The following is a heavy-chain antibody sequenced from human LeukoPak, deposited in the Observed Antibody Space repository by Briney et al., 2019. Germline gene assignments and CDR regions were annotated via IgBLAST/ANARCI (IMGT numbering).Heavy chain of an antibody. J-gene: IGHJ4*02. CDR3: ASEGRYGGYVVDY. D-gene: IGHD5-12*01. CDR1: GYIFTNYW. V-gene: IGHV5-51*01. Sequence: GESLKISCKGSGYIFTNYWIAWVRPMPGKGLEWMGIIYPGDSETRYSPSFQGQVSISADKSISTAYLQWSSLKASDTAMYYCASEGRYGGYVVDYWGQGTLVTVSS. CDR2: IYPGDSET.